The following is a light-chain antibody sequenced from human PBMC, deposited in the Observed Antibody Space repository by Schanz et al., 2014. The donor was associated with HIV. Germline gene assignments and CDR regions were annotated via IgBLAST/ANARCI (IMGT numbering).Light chain of an antibody. CDR1: QGIASY. CDR2: AAS. CDR3: QQLNSFPYT. J-gene: IGKJ2*01. V-gene: IGKV1-9*01. Sequence: DIQMTQSPASLSVSVGDRVTITCRASQGIASYLAWYQQRPGKAPNLLIYAASTLHTGVPLRFSGSGSGTDFTLTINGLQPDDFATYYCQQLNSFPYTFGQGTMLEI.